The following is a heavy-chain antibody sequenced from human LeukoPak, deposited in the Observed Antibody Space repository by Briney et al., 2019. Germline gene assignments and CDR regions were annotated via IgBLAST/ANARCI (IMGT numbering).Heavy chain of an antibody. V-gene: IGHV4-39*07. Sequence: PSETLSLTCTVSGGSISSSSYYWGWSRQPPGKGLEWIGSIYYSGSTYYNPSLKSRVPISVDTSKNQFSLKLSSVTAADPAVYYCATSIAAAGGSLDYWGQGTLVTVSS. D-gene: IGHD6-13*01. CDR2: IYYSGST. CDR1: GGSISSSSYY. CDR3: ATSIAAAGGSLDY. J-gene: IGHJ4*02.